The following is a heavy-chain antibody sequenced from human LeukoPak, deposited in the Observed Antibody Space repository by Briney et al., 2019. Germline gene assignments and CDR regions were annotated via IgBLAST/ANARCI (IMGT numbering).Heavy chain of an antibody. J-gene: IGHJ4*02. D-gene: IGHD6-19*01. V-gene: IGHV3-30-3*01. CDR2: ISYDGSNK. Sequence: PGRSLRLSCVASGFTFSSYAMHWVRPAPGKGLEWVALISYDGSNKYYADSVKGRFTISRDNSKNTLYLQMNSLRAEDTAVYYCARGGVYSSGSYYLYYFDYWGQGTLVIVSS. CDR1: GFTFSSYA. CDR3: ARGGVYSSGSYYLYYFDY.